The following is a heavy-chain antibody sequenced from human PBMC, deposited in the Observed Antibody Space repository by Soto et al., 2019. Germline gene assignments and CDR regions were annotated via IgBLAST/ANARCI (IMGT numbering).Heavy chain of an antibody. V-gene: IGHV3-48*01. Sequence: EVQLVESGGGLVQPGGSLRLSCAASGFTFSSYSMNWVRQAPGKGLEWVSYISSSSSTKDYADSVKGRFTISRDNAKNSLYLQMNSLRAEDTAVYYCARDFPDCSSTSCYNVRGNDAFDIWGQGTMVTVSS. CDR3: ARDFPDCSSTSCYNVRGNDAFDI. CDR1: GFTFSSYS. D-gene: IGHD2-2*01. CDR2: ISSSSSTK. J-gene: IGHJ3*02.